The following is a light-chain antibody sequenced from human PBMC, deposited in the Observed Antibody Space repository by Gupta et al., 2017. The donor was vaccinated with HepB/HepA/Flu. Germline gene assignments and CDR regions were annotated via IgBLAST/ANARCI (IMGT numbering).Light chain of an antibody. CDR2: DGS. CDR3: CSYAGSYTWV. J-gene: IGLJ2*01. CDR1: SSDVGGYNY. V-gene: IGLV2-11*01. Sequence: QPALTQPRSVSGSPGQSVTISCTGTSSDVGGYNYVSWYQQHPGKAPKLMIYDGSKRPSGVPDRFSGSKSGNAASLTISGLQAEDEADYYCCSYAGSYTWVFGGGTKLTVL.